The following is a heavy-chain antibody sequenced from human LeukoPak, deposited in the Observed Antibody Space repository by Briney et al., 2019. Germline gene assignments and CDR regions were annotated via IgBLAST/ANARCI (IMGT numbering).Heavy chain of an antibody. CDR1: GGSISSSSYY. CDR3: ARGRRDGYSYYYMYV. J-gene: IGHJ6*03. D-gene: IGHD5-24*01. CDR2: IYYSGST. Sequence: SETRSLTCTVSGGSISSSSYYWSWIRQPPGKGLEWIGSIYYSGSTYYNSSLKSRVTISVDTSKNQFSLSLRSVTAADTAVYYCARGRRDGYSYYYMYVWGQGTTVTISS. V-gene: IGHV4-39*01.